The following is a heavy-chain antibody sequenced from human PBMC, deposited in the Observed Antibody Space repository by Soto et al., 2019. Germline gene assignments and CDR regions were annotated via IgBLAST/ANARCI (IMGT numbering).Heavy chain of an antibody. D-gene: IGHD6-19*01. CDR2: ISSSGSTI. CDR1: GFTFNLYS. V-gene: IGHV3-48*02. CDR3: ARGDFLSSGWSAEYFQH. J-gene: IGHJ1*01. Sequence: EVQLVESGGGLVQPGGSLRLSCEASGFTFNLYSMNWVRQAPGKGLEWVSYISSSGSTIHYADSVKGRLTISRDNARNSLYLQMNSLRDEDTAIYYCARGDFLSSGWSAEYFQHWGQGTLVTVSS.